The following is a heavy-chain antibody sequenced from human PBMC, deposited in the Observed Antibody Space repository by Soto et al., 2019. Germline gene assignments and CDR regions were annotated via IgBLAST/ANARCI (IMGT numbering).Heavy chain of an antibody. V-gene: IGHV1-3*01. CDR2: INAGNGNT. Sequence: ASVKVSCKASGYTFTSYAMHWVRQAPGQRLEWMGWINAGNGNTKYSQKFQGRDTITRDTSASTDYMELSSLRSEDTAVYYCARGPIALAGTGCFDPWGQGTLVTGS. CDR3: ARGPIALAGTGCFDP. D-gene: IGHD6-19*01. CDR1: GYTFTSYA. J-gene: IGHJ5*02.